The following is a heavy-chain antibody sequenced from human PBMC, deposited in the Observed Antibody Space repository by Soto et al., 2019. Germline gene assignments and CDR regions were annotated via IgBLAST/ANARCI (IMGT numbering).Heavy chain of an antibody. V-gene: IGHV4-39*01. CDR1: GGSISSSSYY. CDR3: ARHSGAPAGGFGEQSTGWFDP. D-gene: IGHD3-10*01. CDR2: IYYSGST. Sequence: QLQLQESGPGLVKPSETLSLTCTVSGGSISSSSYYWGWIRQPPGKGLEWIGSIYYSGSTNYNPSLKSRVPISVDTSKNPFSLKLSSVTAADTAVYYCARHSGAPAGGFGEQSTGWFDPWGQGTLVTVSS. J-gene: IGHJ5*02.